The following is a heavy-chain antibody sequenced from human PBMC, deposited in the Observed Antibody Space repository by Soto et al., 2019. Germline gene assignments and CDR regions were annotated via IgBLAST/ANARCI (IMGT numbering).Heavy chain of an antibody. CDR2: ISVYNGNT. CDR1: GYTFTSYG. J-gene: IGHJ6*02. D-gene: IGHD1-1*01. Sequence: VQLVQSGAEVKKLGASVKVSCKASGYTFTSYGISWVRQAPGQGLEWMGWISVYNGNTKYAQNLQGRVTMTTDTSTITASMELRSLRSDDTAVYYCARDWYIGNTMDAWGQGTTVTVSS. CDR3: ARDWYIGNTMDA. V-gene: IGHV1-18*01.